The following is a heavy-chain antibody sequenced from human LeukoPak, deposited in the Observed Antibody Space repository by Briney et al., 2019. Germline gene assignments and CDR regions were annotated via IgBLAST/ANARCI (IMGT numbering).Heavy chain of an antibody. CDR2: ISGSGGST. J-gene: IGHJ4*02. D-gene: IGHD6-13*01. Sequence: GGSLRLSCAASGFTFSSYGMSWVRQAPGKGLEWVSAISGSGGSTYYADSVKGRFTISRDNSKNTLYLQMNSLRAEDTAVYYCATVAAAGNSLDYWGQGTLVTVSS. CDR3: ATVAAAGNSLDY. CDR1: GFTFSSYG. V-gene: IGHV3-23*01.